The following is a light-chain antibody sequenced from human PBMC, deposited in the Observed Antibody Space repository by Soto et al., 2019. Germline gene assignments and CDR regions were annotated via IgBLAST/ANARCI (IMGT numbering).Light chain of an antibody. CDR2: GAS. Sequence: EIVMTQSPATLSVSPGERATLSCKASQSVGTYLAWYQQKPGQGPRLLIYGASTRAAGVPARFSGGGSGTEFTLTISSQQSEDFASYHCQQYDNLPPWTFGQGTKVEIK. CDR3: QQYDNLPPWT. CDR1: QSVGTY. J-gene: IGKJ1*01. V-gene: IGKV3-15*01.